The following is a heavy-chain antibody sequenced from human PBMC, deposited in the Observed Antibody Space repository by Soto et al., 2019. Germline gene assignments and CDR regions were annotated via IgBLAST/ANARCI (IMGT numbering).Heavy chain of an antibody. V-gene: IGHV3-23*01. CDR2: ISGSGGST. CDR3: AKGWVITMIVVVPSDAFDI. CDR1: VFTFSSYA. Sequence: RWSLRLSCSASVFTFSSYAMSWFRQAPGKGLEWVSAISGSGGSTYYADSVKGRFTISRDNSKNTLYLQMNSLRAEDTAVYYCAKGWVITMIVVVPSDAFDIWGQGTMVTVSS. J-gene: IGHJ3*02. D-gene: IGHD3-22*01.